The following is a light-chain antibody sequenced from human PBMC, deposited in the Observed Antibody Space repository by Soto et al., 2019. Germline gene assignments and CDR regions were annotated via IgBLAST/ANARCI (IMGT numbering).Light chain of an antibody. CDR3: QQYNSYFQT. V-gene: IGKV3-15*01. CDR1: QSVRDN. Sequence: EIVMTQAPATLSVSPGERATLSCRASQSVRDNIAWYQQKPGQAPRLLIYSGSTRATGVPARFSGSGSGTDFTLSISSLQPDDSATYYCQQYNSYFQTFGRGTKVDIK. J-gene: IGKJ1*01. CDR2: SGS.